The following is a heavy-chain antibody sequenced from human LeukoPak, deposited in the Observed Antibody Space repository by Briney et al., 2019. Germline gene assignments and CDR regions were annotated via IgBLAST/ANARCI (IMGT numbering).Heavy chain of an antibody. CDR2: ISYDGSNK. J-gene: IGHJ4*02. Sequence: GRSLRLSCAASGFTFSSYAMHWVRQAPGKGLEWVAVISYDGSNKYYADSVKGRFTISRDNSKNTLYLQMNSLRAEGTAVYYCARDSGFRYCSSTSCYEYYFDYWGQGTLVTVSS. CDR1: GFTFSSYA. V-gene: IGHV3-30*04. CDR3: ARDSGFRYCSSTSCYEYYFDY. D-gene: IGHD2-2*01.